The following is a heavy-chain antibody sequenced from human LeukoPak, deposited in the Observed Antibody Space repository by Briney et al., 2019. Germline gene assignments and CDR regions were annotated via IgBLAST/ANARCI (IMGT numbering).Heavy chain of an antibody. Sequence: GASVKVSCKVSGYTLTDLSMHWVRQTPGKGLEWMGGFDPEDGETLYAQKFQGRVTMTEDTSTDTAYMELSSLRSEDTAVYYCATDQRGAGLGFRYGSGSYNGLDVWGQGTAVTVSS. J-gene: IGHJ6*02. CDR3: ATDQRGAGLGFRYGSGSYNGLDV. CDR1: GYTLTDLS. CDR2: FDPEDGET. D-gene: IGHD3-10*01. V-gene: IGHV1-24*01.